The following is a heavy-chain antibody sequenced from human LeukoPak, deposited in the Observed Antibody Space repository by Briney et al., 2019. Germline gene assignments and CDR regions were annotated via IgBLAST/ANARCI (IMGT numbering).Heavy chain of an antibody. V-gene: IGHV1-69*05. CDR1: GGTFSSYG. J-gene: IGHJ6*03. CDR2: IIPIFGTT. Sequence: SVKVSCKASGGTFSSYGISWVRQAPGQGLEWMGGIIPIFGTTNYAQKFQGRVTITTDESTSTAYMELSSLRSEDTAVYYCARDYGDYDGQYYYYYYMDVWGKGTTVTVSS. D-gene: IGHD4-17*01. CDR3: ARDYGDYDGQYYYYYYMDV.